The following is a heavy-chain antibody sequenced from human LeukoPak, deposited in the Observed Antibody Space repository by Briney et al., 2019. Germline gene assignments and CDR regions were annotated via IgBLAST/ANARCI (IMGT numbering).Heavy chain of an antibody. V-gene: IGHV1-2*02. CDR1: GYTFTGYY. CDR3: ARVGDFWSGYAYYYYGMDV. Sequence: ASVKVSCKTSGYTFTGYYIHWVRQAPGQGLEWMGWINPNSGGTNYAQKLQGRVTMTRDTSVNTAYMELSRLRSDDTAVYYCARVGDFWSGYAYYYYGMDVWGQGTTVTVSS. CDR2: INPNSGGT. J-gene: IGHJ6*02. D-gene: IGHD3-3*01.